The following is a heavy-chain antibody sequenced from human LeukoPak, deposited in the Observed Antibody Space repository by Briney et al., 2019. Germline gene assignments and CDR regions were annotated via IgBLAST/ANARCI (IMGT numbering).Heavy chain of an antibody. J-gene: IGHJ4*02. V-gene: IGHV3-33*01. CDR2: IWFDGSKI. CDR1: GFTFNTYG. Sequence: GGSLRLSCAASGFTFNTYGMHWVRQTPGKGLEWVAVIWFDGSKIYYTDSVKGRFTISRDNSKNTLFLQMSSLRAEDPGVYYCARDLAKGRYFDYWGQGTLVTVSS. CDR3: ARDLAKGRYFDY. D-gene: IGHD1-26*01.